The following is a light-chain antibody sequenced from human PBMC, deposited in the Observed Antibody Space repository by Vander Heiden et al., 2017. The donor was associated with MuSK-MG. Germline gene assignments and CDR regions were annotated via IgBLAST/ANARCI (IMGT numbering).Light chain of an antibody. Sequence: DIQMTQSPSSLSASVGDTVTITCRASQRINIYLNWYQQKPGRAPKVLLYAASSLQSGVPSRFSGSGSGTDFTLTIRRLQPEDFATYFCQQRDNTPITFGGGTKVDIK. CDR1: QRINIY. CDR2: AAS. V-gene: IGKV1-39*01. J-gene: IGKJ4*01. CDR3: QQRDNTPIT.